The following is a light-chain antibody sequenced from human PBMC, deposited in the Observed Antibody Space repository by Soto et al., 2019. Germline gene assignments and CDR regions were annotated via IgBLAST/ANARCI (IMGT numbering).Light chain of an antibody. Sequence: DIQMTQSPASLSASVGDRVTITCRASQSISRYLNWYQQKPGKAPKLLIYAASSLQSGVPSRFSGGGSGTDFTHTISSLQPEDFATYYCQQCDSTPPTFGQGTTVEIK. CDR2: AAS. J-gene: IGKJ1*01. CDR1: QSISRY. V-gene: IGKV1-39*01. CDR3: QQCDSTPPT.